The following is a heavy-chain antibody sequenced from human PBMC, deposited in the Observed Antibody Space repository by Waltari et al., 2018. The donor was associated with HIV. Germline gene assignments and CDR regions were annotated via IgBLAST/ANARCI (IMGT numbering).Heavy chain of an antibody. CDR3: AGGGPRVTSRGEALAP. CDR2: IIPTAGTA. Sequence: QVQLVQSGAELKKPGSSVKVSCKTSGGTFSSSAVSWVRQAPGQGLEWWGGIIPTAGTANYAPTFQGRVTITADESTNTSYMELTSLRSEDTATYDCAGGGPRVTSRGEALAPWGQGTLVTVSS. J-gene: IGHJ5*02. V-gene: IGHV1-69*01. CDR1: GGTFSSSA. D-gene: IGHD1-26*01.